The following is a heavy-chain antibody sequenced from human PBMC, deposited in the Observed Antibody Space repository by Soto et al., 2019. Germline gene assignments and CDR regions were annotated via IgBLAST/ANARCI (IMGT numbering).Heavy chain of an antibody. CDR1: GASITSGGYY. CDR2: IYYSGST. V-gene: IGHV4-31*03. CDR3: ARLFGFYSGAHDY. D-gene: IGHD3-3*01. Sequence: SETLSLTCTVSGASITSGGYYWSWIRQHPGKGLEWIGYIYYSGSTYYNPSLQSRVTISVDTSKNQFSLKLSSVTAADTAVYYCARLFGFYSGAHDYWGQGTLVTVS. J-gene: IGHJ4*02.